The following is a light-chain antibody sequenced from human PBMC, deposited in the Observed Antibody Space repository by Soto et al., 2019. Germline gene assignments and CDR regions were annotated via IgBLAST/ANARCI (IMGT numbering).Light chain of an antibody. CDR3: QQYNPYSRT. Sequence: DIQMTQSPSTLSASVGARVTITCRASQTISSWLAWYQQKPGKAPNLLIYAASSLQSGVPSRFSGSGSGTDFTLTISSLQRDDFAIYYCQQYNPYSRTFGQGTKV. CDR2: AAS. V-gene: IGKV1-5*01. CDR1: QTISSW. J-gene: IGKJ1*01.